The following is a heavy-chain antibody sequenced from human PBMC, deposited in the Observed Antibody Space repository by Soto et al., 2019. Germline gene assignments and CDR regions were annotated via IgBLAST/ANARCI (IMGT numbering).Heavy chain of an antibody. J-gene: IGHJ6*02. Sequence: GGSLRLSCAASGFTFNIYALHWVRQAPGKGLEWVAVISFDGTKKYYSDSVKGRFTISRDNLKNTLYLQMNNLRVEDAALYFCAREDDYGYRYINYGLDVWGQGTTVTVS. V-gene: IGHV3-30-3*01. CDR2: ISFDGTKK. CDR3: AREDDYGYRYINYGLDV. CDR1: GFTFNIYA. D-gene: IGHD4-17*01.